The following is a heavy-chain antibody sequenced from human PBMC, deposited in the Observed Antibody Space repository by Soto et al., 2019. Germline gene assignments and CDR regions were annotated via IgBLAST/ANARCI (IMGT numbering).Heavy chain of an antibody. CDR2: LSPDSGAT. CDR3: ASGSRITRVGVPSFFSTGLDV. D-gene: IGHD3-3*01. Sequence: QVHLVQTGVEVRKPGASVKVSCTPSGYTFSAFYIHWVRQAPGRGLEWMGCLSPDSGATMTAQRFEGRVTMATNTSISTAYMELSSLRYDDTALYYCASGSRITRVGVPSFFSTGLDVWGQGTMVIVSS. CDR1: GYTFSAFY. J-gene: IGHJ6*02. V-gene: IGHV1-2*02.